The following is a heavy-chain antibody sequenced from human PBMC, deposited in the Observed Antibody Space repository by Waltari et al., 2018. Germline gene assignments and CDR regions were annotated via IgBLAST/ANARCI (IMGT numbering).Heavy chain of an antibody. J-gene: IGHJ6*02. CDR3: ARGITLDV. V-gene: IGHV3-48*02. CDR2: ISSGGKTI. Sequence: EVQLVESGGGLIQPGGSLRLSCFGCGCTFSATSVNWVRQAAGKGLEWVSFISSGGKTIYYADSVKGRFTISRDNAKNSLFLQMNSLRDEDTAVYYCARGITLDVWGQGTTVTVSS. CDR1: GCTFSATS.